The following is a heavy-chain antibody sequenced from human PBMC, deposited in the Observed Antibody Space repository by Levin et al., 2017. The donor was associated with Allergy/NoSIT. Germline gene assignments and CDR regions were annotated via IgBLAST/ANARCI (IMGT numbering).Heavy chain of an antibody. CDR3: AKDPDGSAVNIDT. Sequence: PSETLSLTCAVSGGSISSSNWWTWVRQPPEKGLEWIGEIFYSGTTRYNPSLKSRVTISIDKSKNQFSLWWSSVTAAGTAVYYCAKDPDGSAVNIDTWGQGTLVTVSA. D-gene: IGHD5-24*01. CDR2: IFYSGTT. V-gene: IGHV4-4*02. J-gene: IGHJ5*02. CDR1: GGSISSSNW.